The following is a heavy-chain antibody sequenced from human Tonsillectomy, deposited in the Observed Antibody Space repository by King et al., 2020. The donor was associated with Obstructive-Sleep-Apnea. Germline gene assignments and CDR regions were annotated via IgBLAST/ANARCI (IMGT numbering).Heavy chain of an antibody. V-gene: IGHV4-30-2*01. D-gene: IGHD3-22*01. CDR2: IYHGGST. Sequence: LQLQESGSGLVKPSQTLSLTCAVSGGSLSSGDYSWNWIRQPPGKGLEWIGYIYHGGSTYYNPSLKSRVTISVDRSRNQFSLKLSSVTAADTAMYYCARGLDYFDSTETFDIWGQGTMVTVSS. J-gene: IGHJ3*02. CDR1: GGSLSSGDYS. CDR3: ARGLDYFDSTETFDI.